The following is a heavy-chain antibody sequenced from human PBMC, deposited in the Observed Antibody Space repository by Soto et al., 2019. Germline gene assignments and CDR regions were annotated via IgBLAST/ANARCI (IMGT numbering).Heavy chain of an antibody. V-gene: IGHV3-23*01. J-gene: IGHJ4*02. Sequence: VGALRLSRAAPGITLSKYSMSLVRPAPGKGLEWVSTISGSGDYTYYADSVEGRFTISRDNSKNTLYLQMNGLRAEDTAVYYCAKSRVDGLDVFDYWGQGTLVTVSS. CDR1: GITLSKYS. D-gene: IGHD3-10*01. CDR2: ISGSGDYT. CDR3: AKSRVDGLDVFDY.